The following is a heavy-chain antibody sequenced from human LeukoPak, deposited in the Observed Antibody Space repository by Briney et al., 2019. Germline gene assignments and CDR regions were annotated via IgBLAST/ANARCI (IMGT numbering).Heavy chain of an antibody. CDR3: ASSRVVADAFDI. V-gene: IGHV4-59*01. CDR1: GGSISSYY. Sequence: SETLSLTCTVSGGSISSYYWSWIRQPPRKGLEWIGYIYYSGSTNYNPSLKSRVTISVDTSKNQFSLKLSSVTAADTAVYYCASSRVVADAFDIWGQGTMVTVSS. D-gene: IGHD2-15*01. CDR2: IYYSGST. J-gene: IGHJ3*02.